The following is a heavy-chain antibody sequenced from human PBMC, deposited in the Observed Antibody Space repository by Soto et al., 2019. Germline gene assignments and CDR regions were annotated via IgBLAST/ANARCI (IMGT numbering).Heavy chain of an antibody. CDR1: GYTFTSYY. D-gene: IGHD2-15*01. J-gene: IGHJ4*02. V-gene: IGHV1-46*03. Sequence: QVQLVQSGAEVKKPGASVKVSCKASGYTFTSYYMHWVRQAPGQGLEWMGIINPSDSTSYAQKFQGRVTMDRDTSTSTVYMELSSLRSEDTAVYYCARVYCSGGSCYSIDYWGQGTLVTVSS. CDR3: ARVYCSGGSCYSIDY. CDR2: INPSDST.